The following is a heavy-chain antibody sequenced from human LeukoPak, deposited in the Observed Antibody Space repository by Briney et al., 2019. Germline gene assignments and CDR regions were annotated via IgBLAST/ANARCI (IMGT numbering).Heavy chain of an antibody. CDR1: GGSISSSSYY. D-gene: IGHD6-19*01. CDR3: ARHEDSSGWNTLDY. V-gene: IGHV4-39*01. J-gene: IGHJ4*02. CDR2: IYYSGST. Sequence: PSETLSLTCTVSGGSISSSSYYWGWIRQPPGKGLEWIGSIYYSGSTYYNPSLKSRVTISVDTSKNQFSLKLSSVTAADTAVYYCARHEDSSGWNTLDYWGQGTLVTVSS.